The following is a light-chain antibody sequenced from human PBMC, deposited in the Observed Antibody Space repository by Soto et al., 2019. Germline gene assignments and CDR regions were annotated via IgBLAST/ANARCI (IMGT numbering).Light chain of an antibody. CDR2: DVS. Sequence: QSVLTQPASLSGSPGQSIAISCTGTSSDVGGYNYVSWYQQHPGKAPKLMIYDVSNRPSGVSNRFSGSKSGNTASLTISGLQSEDEGDYYCSSYANFNTLVFGTGTRSPS. J-gene: IGLJ1*01. CDR3: SSYANFNTLV. V-gene: IGLV2-14*01. CDR1: SSDVGGYNY.